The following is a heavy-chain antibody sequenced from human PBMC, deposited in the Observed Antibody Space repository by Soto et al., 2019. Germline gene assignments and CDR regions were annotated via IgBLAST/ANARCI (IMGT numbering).Heavy chain of an antibody. D-gene: IGHD2-8*01. CDR1: GFSFSSFA. CDR2: ISVSADST. J-gene: IGHJ6*02. Sequence: EVQLLESGGGFIHPGGSLRLSCAASGFSFSSFAMNWVRQAPGKGLEWVSIISVSADSTFYADSVKGRFTISRDNSKSRLYLQINSLRAEDTAVYYCAKTRGAMIYAISVYGMDVWGQGTTATVSS. V-gene: IGHV3-23*01. CDR3: AKTRGAMIYAISVYGMDV.